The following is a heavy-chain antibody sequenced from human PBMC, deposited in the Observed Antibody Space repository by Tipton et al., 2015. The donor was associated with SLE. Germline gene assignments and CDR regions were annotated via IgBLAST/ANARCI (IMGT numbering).Heavy chain of an antibody. CDR3: ATSYRDYVEYFQH. CDR1: GYTFTSYD. Sequence: QLVQSGAEVKKPGASVKVSCKASGYTFTSYDINWVRQATGQGLEWMGWMNPNSGNTGYAQKFQGRVTMSRNTSISTAYMELSSLRSEDTAAYYCATSYRDYVEYFQHWGQGTLVTVSS. J-gene: IGHJ1*01. V-gene: IGHV1-8*01. CDR2: MNPNSGNT. D-gene: IGHD4-17*01.